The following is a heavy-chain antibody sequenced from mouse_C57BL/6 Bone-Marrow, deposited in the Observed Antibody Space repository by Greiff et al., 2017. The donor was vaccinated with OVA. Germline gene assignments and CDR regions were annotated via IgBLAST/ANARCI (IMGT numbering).Heavy chain of an antibody. Sequence: QVQLQQSGAELVRPGTSVKVSCKASGYAFTNYLIEWVKQRPGQGLEWIGVINPGSGGTNYNEKFKGKATLTADKSSSTAYMQLSSLTSEDSAVYFCADITTVVDYWGQGTTLTVSS. V-gene: IGHV1-54*01. J-gene: IGHJ2*01. D-gene: IGHD1-1*01. CDR1: GYAFTNYL. CDR3: ADITTVVDY. CDR2: INPGSGGT.